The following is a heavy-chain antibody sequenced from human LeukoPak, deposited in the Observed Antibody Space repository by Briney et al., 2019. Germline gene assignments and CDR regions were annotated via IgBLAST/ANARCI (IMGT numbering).Heavy chain of an antibody. V-gene: IGHV4-31*03. CDR2: IYYSGST. Sequence: SQTLSLTSTVSGGSISSGGYYWSWILQHPGKGLEWIGYIYYSGSTYYNPSLKSRVTISVDTSKNQFSLKLSSVTAADTAVYYCARVQRNYIDYWGQGTLVTVSS. CDR1: GGSISSGGYY. J-gene: IGHJ4*02. CDR3: ARVQRNYIDY. D-gene: IGHD3-10*01.